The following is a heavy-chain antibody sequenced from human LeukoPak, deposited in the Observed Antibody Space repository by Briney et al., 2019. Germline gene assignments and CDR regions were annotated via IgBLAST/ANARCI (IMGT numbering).Heavy chain of an antibody. CDR2: IYYSGST. D-gene: IGHD5-24*01. CDR3: ARRLEGWLQFQYYFDY. J-gene: IGHJ4*02. CDR1: GGSISSSSYY. Sequence: SETLSLTCTVSGGSISSSSYYWGWIRQPPGKGLEWIRSIYYSGSTYYNPSLKCRVTISVDTSKNQFSLKLSSVTAADTAVYYCARRLEGWLQFQYYFDYWGQGTLVTVSS. V-gene: IGHV4-39*07.